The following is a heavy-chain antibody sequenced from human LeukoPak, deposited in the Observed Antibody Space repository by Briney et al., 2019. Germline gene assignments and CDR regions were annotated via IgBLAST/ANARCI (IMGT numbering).Heavy chain of an antibody. CDR2: IYYSGST. CDR1: GGSISSYY. D-gene: IGHD5-24*01. Sequence: PSETLSLTCTVSGGSISSYYWSWIRQPPGKGLEWIGYIYYSGSTNYNPSLKSRVTISVDTSKNQFSLKLSSVTAADTAVYYCARGDGYNYWYFDLWGRGTLVTVSS. CDR3: ARGDGYNYWYFDL. V-gene: IGHV4-59*01. J-gene: IGHJ2*01.